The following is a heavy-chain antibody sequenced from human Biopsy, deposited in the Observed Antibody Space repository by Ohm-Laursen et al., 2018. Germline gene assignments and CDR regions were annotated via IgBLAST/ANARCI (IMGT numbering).Heavy chain of an antibody. CDR2: ISNSGNT. J-gene: IGHJ4*02. V-gene: IGHV4-59*08. CDR3: ARRGSGGRSFDY. CDR1: ADSINSSY. Sequence: PSDTLSLTCTVSADSINSSYWSWIRQAPGKGLEWIGFISNSGNTNYNPSLKSRVTISADTSKNQFSLKLGSVTVADTAVFYCARRGSGGRSFDYWGQGSLVTVSS. D-gene: IGHD2-15*01.